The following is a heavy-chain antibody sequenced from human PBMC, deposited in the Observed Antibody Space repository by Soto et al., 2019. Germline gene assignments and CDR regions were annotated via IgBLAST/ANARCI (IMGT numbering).Heavy chain of an antibody. CDR2: IYHSGST. CDR3: ARGLRYYFDY. V-gene: IGHV4-30-2*01. J-gene: IGHJ4*02. D-gene: IGHD4-17*01. CDR1: GGPISSGGYS. Sequence: SETPSLTCAVSGGPISSGGYSWSWIRQPPGKGLEWIGYIYHSGSTYYNPSLKSRVTISVDRSKNQFSLKLSSVTAADTAVYYCARGLRYYFDYWGQGTLVTVSS.